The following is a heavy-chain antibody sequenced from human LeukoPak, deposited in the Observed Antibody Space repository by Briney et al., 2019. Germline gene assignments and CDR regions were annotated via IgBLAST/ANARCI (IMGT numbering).Heavy chain of an antibody. D-gene: IGHD2-15*01. CDR3: ARRYFDY. J-gene: IGHJ4*02. Sequence: GPLRLSCAASGFTFSDYYMSWIRQAPGKGLEWVANIKQDGSEKYYVDSVKGRFTISRDNAKNSLYLQMNSLRAEDTAVYYCARRYFDYWGQGTLVTVSS. V-gene: IGHV3-7*01. CDR2: IKQDGSEK. CDR1: GFTFSDYY.